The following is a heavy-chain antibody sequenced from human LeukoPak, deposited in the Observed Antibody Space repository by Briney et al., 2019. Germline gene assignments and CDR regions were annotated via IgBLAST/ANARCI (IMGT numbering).Heavy chain of an antibody. V-gene: IGHV4-39*01. CDR3: ARQEYSSSPLIDY. D-gene: IGHD6-6*01. CDR2: IYYSGST. Sequence: SETLSLTCTVSGGSISSSSYHWGWIRQPPGKGLEWIGSIYYSGSTYYNPSLKSRVTISVDTSKNQFSLKLSSVTAADTAVYYCARQEYSSSPLIDYWGQGTLVTVSS. CDR1: GGSISSSSYH. J-gene: IGHJ4*02.